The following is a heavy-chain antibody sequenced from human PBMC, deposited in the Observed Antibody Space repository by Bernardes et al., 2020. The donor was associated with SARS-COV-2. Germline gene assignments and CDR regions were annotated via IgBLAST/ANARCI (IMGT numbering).Heavy chain of an antibody. CDR1: GFTFSSYW. D-gene: IGHD3-3*01. CDR3: ARDGLHVRFLEWLPEYYYGMDG. J-gene: IGHJ6*02. Sequence: GGSLRLSCAASGFTFSSYWMSWVRQAPGKGLEWVANIKQDGSEKYYLDSVRGRFTISRDNAKNSLYLQMNSLRAEDTAVYYCARDGLHVRFLEWLPEYYYGMDGWGQGTTVTVSS. CDR2: IKQDGSEK. V-gene: IGHV3-7*01.